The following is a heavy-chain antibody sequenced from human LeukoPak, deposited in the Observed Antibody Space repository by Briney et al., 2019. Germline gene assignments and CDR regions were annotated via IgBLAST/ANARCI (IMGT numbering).Heavy chain of an antibody. CDR2: ISYDGSNK. D-gene: IGHD2-15*01. Sequence: GGSLRLSCAASGFTFSSYGMHWVRQAPGKGLEWVAVISYDGSNKYYADSVKGRFTISRDNSKNTLYLQMNSLRAEDTAVYYCAKEDREFVSYYYGMDVCGQGTTVTVSS. CDR1: GFTFSSYG. J-gene: IGHJ6*02. V-gene: IGHV3-30*18. CDR3: AKEDREFVSYYYGMDV.